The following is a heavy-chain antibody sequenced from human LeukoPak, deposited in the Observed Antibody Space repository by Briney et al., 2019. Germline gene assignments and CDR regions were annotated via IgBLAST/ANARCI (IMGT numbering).Heavy chain of an antibody. J-gene: IGHJ4*02. V-gene: IGHV3-30*02. D-gene: IGHD2-8*01. Sequence: GGSLRLSCAASGFTVSSYGMHWVRQAPGKGLEWVAFIRYDGSNKYYADSVKGRFTISRDNSKNTLYLQMNSLRAEDTAVYYCARGRRDYCTNGVCYGGERQYYFDYWGQGTLVTVSS. CDR2: IRYDGSNK. CDR1: GFTVSSYG. CDR3: ARGRRDYCTNGVCYGGERQYYFDY.